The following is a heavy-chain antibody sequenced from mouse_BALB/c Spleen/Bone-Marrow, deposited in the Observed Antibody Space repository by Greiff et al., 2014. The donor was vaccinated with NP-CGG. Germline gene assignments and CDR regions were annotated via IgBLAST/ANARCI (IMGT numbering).Heavy chain of an antibody. J-gene: IGHJ3*01. CDR3: ARGAAYGYYLGLAY. CDR2: IYPYNGGT. D-gene: IGHD2-3*01. V-gene: IGHV1S29*02. Sequence: EVHLVESGPELVIPGASVKISCKASGYTFTDYNMHWVKQSHGKSLEWIGYIYPYNGGTVYKQKFKSKATLTVDNSSSTANMELRSLTSEDSAVYYCARGAAYGYYLGLAYWGQGTLVTVSA. CDR1: GYTFTDYN.